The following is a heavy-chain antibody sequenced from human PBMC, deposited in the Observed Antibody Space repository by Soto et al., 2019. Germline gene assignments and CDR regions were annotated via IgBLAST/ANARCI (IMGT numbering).Heavy chain of an antibody. J-gene: IGHJ6*02. CDR3: ARGEEWFWETPNEYYYYGMDV. CDR1: GGSFSGYY. Sequence: QVQLQQWGAGLLKPSETLSLTCAVYGGSFSGYYWSWIRQPPGKGLEWLGEINHSGSTNYNPSLKSRVTISVDTSKNQFSLKLSSVTAADKAVYYCARGEEWFWETPNEYYYYGMDVWGQGTTVTVSS. CDR2: INHSGST. V-gene: IGHV4-34*01. D-gene: IGHD3-10*01.